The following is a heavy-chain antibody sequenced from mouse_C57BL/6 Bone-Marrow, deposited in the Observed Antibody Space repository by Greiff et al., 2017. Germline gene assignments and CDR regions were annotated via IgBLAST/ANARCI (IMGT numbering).Heavy chain of an antibody. D-gene: IGHD3-2*02. CDR3: ASQRQLRLFYAMDY. Sequence: QVQLQQPGAELVRPGSSVKLSCKASGYTFTSYWMHWVKQRPIQGLEWIGNIDPSDSETHYNQKFKDKATLTVDKSSSTAYMQLSSLTSEDSAVYYCASQRQLRLFYAMDYWGQGTSVTVSS. CDR1: GYTFTSYW. CDR2: IDPSDSET. V-gene: IGHV1-52*01. J-gene: IGHJ4*01.